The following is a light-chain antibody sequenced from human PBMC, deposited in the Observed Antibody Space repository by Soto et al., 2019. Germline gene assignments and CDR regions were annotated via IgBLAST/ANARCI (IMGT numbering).Light chain of an antibody. V-gene: IGKV1-5*01. CDR2: DAS. J-gene: IGKJ4*01. Sequence: DIQMTQSPSTLSASVGDRVTITCRASQSINSYLAWYQQKPGKAPTLLIYDASSLEGGVSSRFTGSGSGTEFTLTISSLQPDDFATYYCQQYNSYSTFGGGTKVEIK. CDR1: QSINSY. CDR3: QQYNSYST.